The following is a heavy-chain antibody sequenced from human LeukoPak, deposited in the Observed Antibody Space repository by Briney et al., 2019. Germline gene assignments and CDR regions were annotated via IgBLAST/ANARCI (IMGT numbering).Heavy chain of an antibody. J-gene: IGHJ3*02. CDR2: IRSKINSYAT. Sequence: GGSLRLSCAASGFTFSGSAMHWVRQASRKGLEWVGRIRSKINSYATAYAASVKGRFTISRDDSKNTVYLQMNSLKTEDTAVYYCTSDIVVVAAATEPAFDIWGQGTMVTVSS. CDR3: TSDIVVVAAATEPAFDI. CDR1: GFTFSGSA. V-gene: IGHV3-73*01. D-gene: IGHD2-15*01.